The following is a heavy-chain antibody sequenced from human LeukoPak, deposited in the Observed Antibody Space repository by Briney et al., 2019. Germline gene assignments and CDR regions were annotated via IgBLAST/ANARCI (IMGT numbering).Heavy chain of an antibody. CDR1: GXSISSYY. J-gene: IGHJ4*02. D-gene: IGHD1-26*01. V-gene: IGHV4-59*08. CDR3: ARRVRSGSPFDY. CDR2: IYYSGST. Sequence: TSETLSLTCTVSGXSISSYYWNWIRQPPGKGLEWIGYIYYSGSTNYNPSLKSRVTISVDTSKNQFSLKLSSVTAADTAVYYCARRVRSGSPFDYWGQGTMVTVSS.